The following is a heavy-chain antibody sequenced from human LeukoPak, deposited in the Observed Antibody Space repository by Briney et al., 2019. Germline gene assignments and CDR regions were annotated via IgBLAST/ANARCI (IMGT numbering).Heavy chain of an antibody. CDR3: ARDLGQYYDTSDNWFDP. CDR2: ISSSSSYI. J-gene: IGHJ5*02. CDR1: GFTFSSYS. D-gene: IGHD3-22*01. Sequence: GGSLRLSCAASGFTFSSYSMDWVRQAPGKGLEWVSSISSSSSYIYYADSVKGRFTISRDNAKNSLYLQMNSLRAEDTAVYYCARDLGQYYDTSDNWFDPWGQGTLVTVSS. V-gene: IGHV3-21*01.